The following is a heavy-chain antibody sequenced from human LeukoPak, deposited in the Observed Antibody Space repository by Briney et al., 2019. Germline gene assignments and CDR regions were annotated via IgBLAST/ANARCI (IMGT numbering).Heavy chain of an antibody. V-gene: IGHV3-7*01. CDR1: GFTFSSYS. D-gene: IGHD1/OR15-1a*01. Sequence: GGSLRLSCAASGFTFSSYSMSWVRQAPGKGLEWVANIKQDGSEKYYVDSVKGRFTISRDNAKNSLFLQMNSLRAVDTAVYYCARLTIYWGQGTLVTVSS. J-gene: IGHJ4*02. CDR3: ARLTIY. CDR2: IKQDGSEK.